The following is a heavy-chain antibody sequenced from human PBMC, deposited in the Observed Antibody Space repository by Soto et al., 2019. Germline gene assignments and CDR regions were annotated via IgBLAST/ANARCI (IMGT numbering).Heavy chain of an antibody. CDR2: INPNTGGT. V-gene: IGHV1-2*02. D-gene: IGHD2-15*01. Sequence: ASVKVSCKASGYTFTGHHIHWVRQAPGQGLEWMGWINPNTGGTNFAQKFQGRVTMTRDTSISTAHMELSRLRSGDTAVYYCAISRYCSGGDCTTQSLYYFDYWGQGTLVTVSS. CDR1: GYTFTGHH. J-gene: IGHJ4*02. CDR3: AISRYCSGGDCTTQSLYYFDY.